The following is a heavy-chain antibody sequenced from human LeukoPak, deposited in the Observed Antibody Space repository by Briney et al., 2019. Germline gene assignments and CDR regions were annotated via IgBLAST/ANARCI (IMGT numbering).Heavy chain of an antibody. CDR3: ATTFDSSGYYTSAHAFDT. V-gene: IGHV1-8*01. CDR2: MNPNSGNT. CDR1: GYTFTSYD. D-gene: IGHD3-22*01. J-gene: IGHJ3*02. Sequence: ASVKVSCKASGYTFTSYDINWVRQATGQGLEWMGWMNPNSGNTGYAQKFQGRVTMTRDTSISTAYMELSRLRSDDTAVYYCATTFDSSGYYTSAHAFDTWGPGTMVTVSS.